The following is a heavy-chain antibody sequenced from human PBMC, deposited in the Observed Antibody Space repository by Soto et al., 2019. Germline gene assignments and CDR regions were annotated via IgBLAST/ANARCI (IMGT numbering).Heavy chain of an antibody. CDR1: GGTFRSHT. CDR2: IIPALGTA. J-gene: IGHJ2*01. Sequence: QDQLVQSGAEVKKPGSSVKVSCKASGGTFRSHTFSWVRQAPGQGLEWMVRIIPALGTANYAHKFQGRVTITADESATTVYMYLNSLRSEDTAVYYCARPAFGDYWYFDLWGRGTLVTVSS. V-gene: IGHV1-69*08. CDR3: ARPAFGDYWYFDL. D-gene: IGHD4-17*01.